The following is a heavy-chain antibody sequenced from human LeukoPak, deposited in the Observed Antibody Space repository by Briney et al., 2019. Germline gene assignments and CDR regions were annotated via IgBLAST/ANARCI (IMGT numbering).Heavy chain of an antibody. D-gene: IGHD3-10*01. V-gene: IGHV3-33*01. J-gene: IGHJ4*02. Sequence: PGGSLRLSCAASGFTFSSYGMHWVRQAPGKGLEWVAVIWYDGSNKYYADSVKGRFTISRDNSKNTLYLQMNSLRAEDTAVYYCARSRGLGSFFDYWGQGTLVTVSS. CDR1: GFTFSSYG. CDR2: IWYDGSNK. CDR3: ARSRGLGSFFDY.